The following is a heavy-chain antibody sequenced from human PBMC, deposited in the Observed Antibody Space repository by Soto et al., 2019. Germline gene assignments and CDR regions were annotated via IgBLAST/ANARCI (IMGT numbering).Heavy chain of an antibody. CDR3: AGMAAGTIDY. D-gene: IGHD6-13*01. V-gene: IGHV4-59*01. J-gene: IGHJ4*02. CDR2: IYYSGST. CDR1: GGSISSYY. Sequence: PSETLSLTCTVSGGSISSYYWSWIRQPPVKGLEWIGYIYYSGSTNYNPSLKSRVTISVDTSKNQFSLKLSSVTAADTAVYYCAGMAAGTIDYWGQGTLVTVSS.